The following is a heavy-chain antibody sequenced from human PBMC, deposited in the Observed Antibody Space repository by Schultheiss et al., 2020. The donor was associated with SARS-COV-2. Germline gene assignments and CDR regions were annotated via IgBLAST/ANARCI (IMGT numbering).Heavy chain of an antibody. D-gene: IGHD6-25*01. J-gene: IGHJ5*02. CDR3: ARERSIGWFDP. CDR1: GGSVTSGTYY. CDR2: IYYSGST. Sequence: TLSLTCTVSGGSVTSGTYYWTWIRQPPGKGLEWIGYIYYSGSTNYNPSLKSRVTISVDTSKNQFSLKLSSVTAADTAVYYCARERSIGWFDPWGQGTLVTVSS. V-gene: IGHV4-61*01.